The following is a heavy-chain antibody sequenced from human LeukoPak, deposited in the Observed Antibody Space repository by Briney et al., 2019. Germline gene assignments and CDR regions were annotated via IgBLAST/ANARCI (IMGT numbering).Heavy chain of an antibody. J-gene: IGHJ4*02. CDR3: AKDPNYYDSRFDY. V-gene: IGHV3-48*01. Sequence: GGSLRLSCAASGFTFSSFSMNWLRQAPGKGLEWVSYISSSSSTIYYADSVKGRFTISRDNSKNTLYLQMNSLRAEDTAVYYCAKDPNYYDSRFDYWGQGTLVTVSS. D-gene: IGHD3-22*01. CDR1: GFTFSSFS. CDR2: ISSSSSTI.